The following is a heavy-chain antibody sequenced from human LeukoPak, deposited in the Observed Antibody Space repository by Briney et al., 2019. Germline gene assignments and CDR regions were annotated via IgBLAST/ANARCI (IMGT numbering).Heavy chain of an antibody. J-gene: IGHJ6*02. V-gene: IGHV4-34*01. CDR1: GGSFSGYY. CDR2: INHSGST. Sequence: SETLSLTCAVYGGSFSGYYWSWIRQPPGKGMEWIGEINHSGSTNYNPSLKSRVTISVDTSKNQFSLKLSSVTAADTAVYYCARDNIADRLAGMDVWGQGTTVTVSS. CDR3: ARDNIADRLAGMDV. D-gene: IGHD6-6*01.